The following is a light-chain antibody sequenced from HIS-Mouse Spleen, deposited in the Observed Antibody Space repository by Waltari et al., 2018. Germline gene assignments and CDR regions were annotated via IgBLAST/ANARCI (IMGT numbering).Light chain of an antibody. Sequence: SYELTQSPSVSVSPGQTARITRPVNALTKKCTYWYQQKSGQAPVLVIYEDSKRPSGIPERFSGSSSGKMATLTISGAQVEDEADYYCYSTDSSGNHRVFGGGTKLTVL. CDR1: ALTKKC. J-gene: IGLJ2*01. V-gene: IGLV3-10*01. CDR2: EDS. CDR3: YSTDSSGNHRV.